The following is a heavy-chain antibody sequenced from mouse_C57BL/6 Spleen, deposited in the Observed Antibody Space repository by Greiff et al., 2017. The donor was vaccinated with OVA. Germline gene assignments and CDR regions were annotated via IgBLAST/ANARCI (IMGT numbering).Heavy chain of an antibody. D-gene: IGHD1-1*01. CDR3: AVYYGSSLWYFDV. CDR1: GYTFTSYW. Sequence: QVQLQQSGAELAKPGASVKLSCKASGYTFTSYWMHWVKQRPGQGLEWIGYINPSSGYTKYNQKFKDKATLTADKSSSTAYMQLSSLTYEDSAVYYCAVYYGSSLWYFDVWGTGTTVTVSS. V-gene: IGHV1-7*01. J-gene: IGHJ1*03. CDR2: INPSSGYT.